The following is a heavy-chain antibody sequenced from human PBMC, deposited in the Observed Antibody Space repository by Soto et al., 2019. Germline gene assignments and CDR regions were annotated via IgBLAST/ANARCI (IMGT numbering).Heavy chain of an antibody. CDR3: ARGPFRPSAMDV. CDR2: TIPALGKT. V-gene: IGHV1-2*02. J-gene: IGHJ6*02. D-gene: IGHD3-10*01. CDR1: GYPFTGPY. Sequence: GASVKVSCKASGYPFTGPYIYWVRQAPGQGLEWMGGTIPALGKTHYIEKFQGRVTITVDDATRTVYMEVRDLTSEDTAIYYCARGPFRPSAMDVWGQGTTVTVSS.